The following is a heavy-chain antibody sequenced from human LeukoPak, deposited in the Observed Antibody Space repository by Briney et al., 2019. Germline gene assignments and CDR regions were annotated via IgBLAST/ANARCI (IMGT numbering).Heavy chain of an antibody. CDR3: AGAFSGWSPKF. Sequence: GGSLRLSCAASGFTFSSYAMTWVRQAPGKGLEWVSGISDGGGATYYADSVKGRFTLSRDNSKNTPYLQMNSLRADDPAVYYCAGAFSGWSPKFWGQGTLVTVSS. D-gene: IGHD6-19*01. CDR2: ISDGGGAT. J-gene: IGHJ4*02. CDR1: GFTFSSYA. V-gene: IGHV3-23*01.